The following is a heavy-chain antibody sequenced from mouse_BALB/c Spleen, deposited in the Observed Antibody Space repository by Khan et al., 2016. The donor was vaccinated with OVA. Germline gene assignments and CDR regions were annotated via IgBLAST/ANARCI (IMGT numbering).Heavy chain of an antibody. CDR2: INPSSGYT. CDR1: GYTFSNYW. J-gene: IGHJ2*01. Sequence: QVQLKQSGAELAKPGASVKMSCKASGYTFSNYWIHWVKQRPGQGLEWIGYINPSSGYTYYNQTFNDKATLTTDKSSSTVYMQQSSLTSEDSAVDYRARNRFDYWGQGTTLTVSS. CDR3: ARNRFDY. V-gene: IGHV1-7*01.